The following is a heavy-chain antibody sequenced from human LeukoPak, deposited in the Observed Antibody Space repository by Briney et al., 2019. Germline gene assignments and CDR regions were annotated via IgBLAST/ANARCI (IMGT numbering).Heavy chain of an antibody. CDR2: IIPIFGTA. CDR1: GGTFSSYA. J-gene: IGHJ4*02. D-gene: IGHD6-13*01. V-gene: IGHV1-69*06. Sequence: SVKVSCKASGGTFSSYAISWVRQAPGQGLEWMGGIIPIFGTANYAQKFQGRVTITADTSTDTAYMELSSLRSEDTAVYYCATEPLGRPSSSWSWGQGTLVTVSS. CDR3: ATEPLGRPSSSWS.